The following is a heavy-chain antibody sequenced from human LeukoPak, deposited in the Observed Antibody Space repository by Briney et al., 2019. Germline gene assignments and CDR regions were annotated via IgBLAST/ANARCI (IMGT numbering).Heavy chain of an antibody. CDR1: GGSISSYY. CDR3: VTYYFDSSGPKKNY. J-gene: IGHJ4*02. CDR2: INHSGST. Sequence: SETLSLTCTVSGGSISSYYWSWLRQPPGKGLEWIGEINHSGSTNYNPSLKSRVTISVDTSKKQFSLKLSSVTAADTAVYYCVTYYFDSSGPKKNYWGQGTLVTVSS. D-gene: IGHD3-22*01. V-gene: IGHV4-34*01.